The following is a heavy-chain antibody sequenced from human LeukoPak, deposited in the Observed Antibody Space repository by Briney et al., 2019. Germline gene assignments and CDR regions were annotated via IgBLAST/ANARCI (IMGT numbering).Heavy chain of an antibody. CDR1: GGFINSYY. CDR2: VYTSGIT. J-gene: IGHJ6*03. V-gene: IGHV4-4*07. D-gene: IGHD3-9*01. CDR3: ARHNGFDRGYYYYMDV. Sequence: SETLSLTCTVSGGFINSYYWSWIRQPAGKGLEWIGRVYTSGITNYNPSLKSRITMSADTSKNQFSLKLTSVTAADTAVYYCARHNGFDRGYYYYMDVWGKGTTVTVSS.